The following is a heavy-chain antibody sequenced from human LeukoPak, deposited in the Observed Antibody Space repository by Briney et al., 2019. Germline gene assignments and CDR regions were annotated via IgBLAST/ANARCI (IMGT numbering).Heavy chain of an antibody. CDR1: GFTISGNY. D-gene: IGHD3-9*01. CDR3: ASTRFTIQETPQN. CDR2: IYGGGST. V-gene: IGHV3-53*04. Sequence: GSLRLSCAASGFTISGNYMTWVRQAPGKGLEWVSVIYGGGSTYYADSVKGRFTISRHDSENTVYFQMNSLRPEDTAVYYCASTRFTIQETPQNWGQGTLVTVSS. J-gene: IGHJ4*02.